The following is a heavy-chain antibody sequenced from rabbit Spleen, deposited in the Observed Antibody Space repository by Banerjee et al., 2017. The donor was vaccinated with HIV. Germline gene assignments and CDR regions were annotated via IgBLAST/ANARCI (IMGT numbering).Heavy chain of an antibody. Sequence: QEQLVESGGGLVQPGGSLTLSCKASGFDFATGGVSWVRQAPGKGLEWIGHIDLVFGTTYYASWVNGRFTISSHNAQTTLCLQLNTLTAADTATYFCARDLVVVIGWNFSLWGPGTLVTVS. CDR2: IDLVFGTT. V-gene: IGHV1S47*01. J-gene: IGHJ4*01. CDR3: ARDLVVVIGWNFSL. CDR1: GFDFATGG. D-gene: IGHD8-1*01.